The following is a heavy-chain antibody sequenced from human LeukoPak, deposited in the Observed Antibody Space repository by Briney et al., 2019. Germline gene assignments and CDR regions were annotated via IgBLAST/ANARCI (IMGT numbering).Heavy chain of an antibody. D-gene: IGHD3-16*01. CDR2: VYPGDSDT. CDR1: GYNFPSYW. CDR3: AGKGGGYYYYYGMDV. Sequence: GESLKISCKGSGYNFPSYWIGWVRQMPGKGLEWMGIVYPGDSDTRYSPSFQGQVTISADKSIRHAYLQWSRLKASDNAMYYCAGKGGGYYYYYGMDVWGQGTTVTVSS. J-gene: IGHJ6*02. V-gene: IGHV5-51*01.